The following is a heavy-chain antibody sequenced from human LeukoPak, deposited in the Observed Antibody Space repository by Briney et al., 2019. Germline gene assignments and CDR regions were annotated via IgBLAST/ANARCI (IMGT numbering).Heavy chain of an antibody. D-gene: IGHD2-2*01. CDR2: ISYDGSNK. CDR3: ASNIVVVPAAHGAFDI. CDR1: GFTFSSYA. V-gene: IGHV3-30-3*01. Sequence: GGSLRLSCAASGFTFSSYAMHWVRQAPGKGLEWVAVISYDGSNKYYADSVKGRFTISRDNSKNTLYLQMNSLRAEDTAVYYYASNIVVVPAAHGAFDIWGQGTMVTVSS. J-gene: IGHJ3*02.